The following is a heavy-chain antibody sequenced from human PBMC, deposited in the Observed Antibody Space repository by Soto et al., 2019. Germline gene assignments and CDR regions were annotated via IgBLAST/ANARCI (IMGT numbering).Heavy chain of an antibody. J-gene: IGHJ4*02. CDR3: ARDRYHYYGSVVDY. CDR2: IIPIFGNT. D-gene: IGHD3-10*01. V-gene: IGHV1-18*01. Sequence: ASVKVSCKASGGTFSSYAISWVRQAPGQGLEWMGGIIPIFGNTNYAQKLQGRVTMTTDTSTSTAYMELRSLRSDDTAVYYCARDRYHYYGSVVDYWGQGTLVTVSS. CDR1: GGTFSSYA.